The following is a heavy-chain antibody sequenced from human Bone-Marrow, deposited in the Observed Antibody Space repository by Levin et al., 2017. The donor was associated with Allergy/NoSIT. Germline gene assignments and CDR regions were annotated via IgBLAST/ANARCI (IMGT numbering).Heavy chain of an antibody. V-gene: IGHV3-49*04. CDR1: GFTFGDYA. CDR2: IRSKAYGGTT. D-gene: IGHD2-2*02. CDR3: TRAVVVPAAIPPNWFDP. Sequence: GGSLRLSCTASGFTFGDYAMSWVRQAPGKGLEWVGFIRSKAYGGTTEYAASVKGRFTISRDDSKSIAYLQMNSLKTEDTAVYYCTRAVVVPAAIPPNWFDPWGQGTLVTVSS. J-gene: IGHJ5*02.